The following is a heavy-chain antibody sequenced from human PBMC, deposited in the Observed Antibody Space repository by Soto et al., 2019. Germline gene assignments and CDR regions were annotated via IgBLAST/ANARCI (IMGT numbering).Heavy chain of an antibody. CDR3: ARGTSIAVAGTPPGWFDP. D-gene: IGHD6-19*01. Sequence: SQTLSLTCAISVDSVSSNSAAWNWIRQSPSRGLEWLGRTYYRSKWYNDYAVSVKSRITINPDTSKNQFSLQLNSVTPEDTAVYYCARGTSIAVAGTPPGWFDPWGQGTLVTVSS. J-gene: IGHJ5*02. V-gene: IGHV6-1*01. CDR1: VDSVSSNSAA. CDR2: TYYRSKWYN.